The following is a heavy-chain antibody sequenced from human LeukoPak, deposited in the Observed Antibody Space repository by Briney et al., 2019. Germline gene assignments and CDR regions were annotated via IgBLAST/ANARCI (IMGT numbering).Heavy chain of an antibody. D-gene: IGHD3-16*01. V-gene: IGHV1-3*03. CDR1: GYTFTSYA. CDR2: INAGNGNT. Sequence: ASVKVSCKASGYTFTSYAMHWVRQAPGQRLEWMGWINAGNGNTKYSQEFQGRVTITRDTSASAGYMELSSLRSEDMAVYYCARGGETYYFDYWGQGTLVTVSS. CDR3: ARGGETYYFDY. J-gene: IGHJ4*02.